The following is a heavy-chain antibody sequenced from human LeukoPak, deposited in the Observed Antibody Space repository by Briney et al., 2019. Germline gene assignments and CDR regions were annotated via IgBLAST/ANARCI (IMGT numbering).Heavy chain of an antibody. V-gene: IGHV4-30-2*01. Sequence: SETLSPTCTVSGGSISSYSWSWIRQPPGKGLEWIGYIYHSGSTYYNPSLKSPVTISVDRSKNQFSLKLSSVTAADTAVYYCARGGYDYVWGSYHAFDIWGQGTMVTVSS. J-gene: IGHJ3*02. D-gene: IGHD3-16*02. CDR2: IYHSGST. CDR3: ARGGYDYVWGSYHAFDI. CDR1: GGSISSYS.